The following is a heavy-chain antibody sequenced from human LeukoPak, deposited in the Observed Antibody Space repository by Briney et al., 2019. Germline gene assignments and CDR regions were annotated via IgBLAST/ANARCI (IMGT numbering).Heavy chain of an antibody. D-gene: IGHD5-12*01. CDR2: INPNSGDT. J-gene: IGHJ4*02. V-gene: IGHV1-2*02. CDR3: AKNPYEYYFDY. CDR1: GYTLTGYY. Sequence: ASVKVSCKASGYTLTGYYMHWLRQAPGQGLEWMGWINPNSGDTNYAQKFQGRVTMTRDTSISTAYMELRRLTSDDTAVYYCAKNPYEYYFDYWGQGTLVTVSS.